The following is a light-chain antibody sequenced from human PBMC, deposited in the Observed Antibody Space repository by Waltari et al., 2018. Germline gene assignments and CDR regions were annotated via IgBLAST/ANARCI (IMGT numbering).Light chain of an antibody. CDR3: QAYDKSLSSVV. J-gene: IGLJ2*01. CDR1: DSNFGTGYD. CDR2: SNS. Sequence: QSVLTQPPSVSGAPGQRVTLSCTGTDSNFGTGYDVHWDQQFPGTAPKLLIYSNSNRPSGVPDRFSGSRSGTSASLTITGLQAEDEADYYCQAYDKSLSSVVFGGGTKVTVL. V-gene: IGLV1-40*01.